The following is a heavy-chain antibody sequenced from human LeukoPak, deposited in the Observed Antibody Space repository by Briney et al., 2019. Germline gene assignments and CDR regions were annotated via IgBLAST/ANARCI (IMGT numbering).Heavy chain of an antibody. CDR2: IYHSGST. Sequence: PSETLSLTCTVPGYSISSGYYWGWIRQPPGKGLEWIGSIYHSGSTYYNPSLKSRVTISVDTSKNQFSLKLSSVTAADTAVYYCASVSSIAVAGFDYWGQGTLVTVSP. CDR3: ASVSSIAVAGFDY. V-gene: IGHV4-38-2*02. CDR1: GYSISSGYY. J-gene: IGHJ4*02. D-gene: IGHD6-19*01.